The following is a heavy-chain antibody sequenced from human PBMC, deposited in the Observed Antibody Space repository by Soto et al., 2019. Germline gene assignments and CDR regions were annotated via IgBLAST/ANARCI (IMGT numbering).Heavy chain of an antibody. V-gene: IGHV3-30*18. CDR3: AKDPRGVGATLFDY. D-gene: IGHD1-26*01. Sequence: QVQLVESGGGVVQPGRSLRLSCAASGFSFSTYGMHWVRKAPGKGLEWVALISYDGSKKYHADSVKGRFTISRDNSKNTLYLQMNSLRAEDTAVYYCAKDPRGVGATLFDYWGQGTLVTVSS. J-gene: IGHJ4*02. CDR2: ISYDGSKK. CDR1: GFSFSTYG.